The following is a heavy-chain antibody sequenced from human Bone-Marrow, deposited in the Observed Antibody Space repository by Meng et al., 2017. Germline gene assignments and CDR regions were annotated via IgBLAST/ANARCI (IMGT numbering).Heavy chain of an antibody. D-gene: IGHD3-22*01. CDR2: INHSGST. CDR1: GGSFSGYY. CDR3: ARDSSLTPQDNWFDP. Sequence: SETLSLTCAVYGGSFSGYYWSWIRQPPGKGLEWIGEINHSGSTNYNPSLKSRVTISVDTSKNQFSLKLSSVTAADTAVYYCARDSSLTPQDNWFDPWGQGTLVTVSS. J-gene: IGHJ5*02. V-gene: IGHV4-34*01.